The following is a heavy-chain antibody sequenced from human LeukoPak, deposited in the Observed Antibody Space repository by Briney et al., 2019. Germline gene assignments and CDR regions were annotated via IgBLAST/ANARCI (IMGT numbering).Heavy chain of an antibody. CDR1: GFTFSEYS. J-gene: IGHJ4*02. Sequence: GGSLRLSCAASGFTFSEYSMNWVRQAPGKGLEWISYIGISSGNTKYADSVKGRFTISGDSAKNSLYLQMNSLRVEDTAVYYCARDYNYAFDNWGQGTLVTVSS. D-gene: IGHD1-1*01. V-gene: IGHV3-48*04. CDR3: ARDYNYAFDN. CDR2: IGISSGNT.